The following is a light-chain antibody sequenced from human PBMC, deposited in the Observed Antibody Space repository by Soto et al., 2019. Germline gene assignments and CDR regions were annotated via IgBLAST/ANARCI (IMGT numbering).Light chain of an antibody. CDR3: QQTFSIPRT. V-gene: IGKV1-5*03. CDR2: KAS. CDR1: QSISSW. J-gene: IGKJ1*01. Sequence: DIQMTQSPSTLSASVGDRVTITCRASQSISSWLAWYQQKPGKAPKLLIYKASSLESGVPSRFSGSGSGTEFTLTISSLQPEDFATYYCQQTFSIPRTFGHGTKVEIK.